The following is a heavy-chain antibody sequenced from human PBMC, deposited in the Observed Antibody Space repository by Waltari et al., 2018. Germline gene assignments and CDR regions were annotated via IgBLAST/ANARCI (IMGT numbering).Heavy chain of an antibody. CDR1: GYTCTSYD. Sequence: QVQLVQSGAEVKKPGASVKISCKASGYTCTSYDTNWLRQATGQGLGWMGWMNPNSGNTGYAQKFQGRVTITRNTSISTADMELSSLRSEDTAVYYCARGDDFWGGLDYWGQGTLVTVSS. CDR3: ARGDDFWGGLDY. V-gene: IGHV1-8*03. CDR2: MNPNSGNT. J-gene: IGHJ4*02. D-gene: IGHD3-3*01.